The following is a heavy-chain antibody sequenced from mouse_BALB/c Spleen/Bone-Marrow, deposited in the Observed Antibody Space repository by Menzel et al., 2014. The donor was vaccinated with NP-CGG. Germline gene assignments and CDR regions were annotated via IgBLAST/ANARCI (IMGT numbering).Heavy chain of an antibody. J-gene: IGHJ4*01. CDR1: CFNIKDTY. V-gene: IGHV14-3*02. CDR2: IDPANGNT. Sequence: EVQLQQSGAELVKPGASVKLSCTASCFNIKDTYMHWVKQRPEQGLEWIGRIDPANGNTKYDPKFQGKATITADTSSNTAYLQLSSLTSEDTAVYYCARGGRWSCAMDYWGQGTSVTVSS. CDR3: ARGGRWSCAMDY. D-gene: IGHD2-3*01.